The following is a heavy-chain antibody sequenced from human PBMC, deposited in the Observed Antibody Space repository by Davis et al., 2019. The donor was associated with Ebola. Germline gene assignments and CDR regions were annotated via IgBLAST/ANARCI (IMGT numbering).Heavy chain of an antibody. Sequence: GESLKISCAASGFTFSSYWMSWVRQAPGKGLEWVANIKQDGSEKYYVDSAKGRFTISRDNAKNSLYLQMNSLRAEDTAVYYCARDPLAAAGTLGFYYYYGMDVWGQGTTVTVSS. CDR1: GFTFSSYW. V-gene: IGHV3-7*01. J-gene: IGHJ6*02. CDR2: IKQDGSEK. D-gene: IGHD6-13*01. CDR3: ARDPLAAAGTLGFYYYYGMDV.